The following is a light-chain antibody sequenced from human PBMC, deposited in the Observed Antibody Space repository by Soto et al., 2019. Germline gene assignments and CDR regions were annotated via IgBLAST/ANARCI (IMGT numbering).Light chain of an antibody. CDR3: QQYNSYPPT. Sequence: DIQMTQSPSTLSASVGDRVTITCRASQSINTWLAWYQQKPGKVPKVLMYKASTLEGGVPSRFSGSGSGTEFTLTISSPQPDDFATYYCQQYNSYPPTFGQGTKVEIK. CDR2: KAS. J-gene: IGKJ1*01. CDR1: QSINTW. V-gene: IGKV1-5*03.